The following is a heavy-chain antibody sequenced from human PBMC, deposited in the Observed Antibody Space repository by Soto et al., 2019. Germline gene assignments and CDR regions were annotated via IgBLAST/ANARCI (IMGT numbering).Heavy chain of an antibody. CDR1: GDTFTNFG. Sequence: ASVKVSCKTSGDTFTNFGLSWVRQAPGQGLEWMGWIATYNSNKNYAQKFQGRLTLTTDTSTSTGYMELKSLEYDDTAVYYRARVLRGVVNWFDPWGQGTLVTVSS. J-gene: IGHJ5*02. D-gene: IGHD3-10*01. CDR2: IATYNSNK. CDR3: ARVLRGVVNWFDP. V-gene: IGHV1-18*01.